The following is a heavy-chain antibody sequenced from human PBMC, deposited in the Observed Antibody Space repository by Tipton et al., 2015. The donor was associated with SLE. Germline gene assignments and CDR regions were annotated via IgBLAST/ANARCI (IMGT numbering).Heavy chain of an antibody. CDR1: GFSFSSYA. J-gene: IGHJ3*02. D-gene: IGHD1-26*01. Sequence: SLRLSCAASGFSFSSYAMGWVRQAPGKGLEWVSVIYSGDSSRYYADSVKGRFTISRDNSRNTLYLQMKSLRVDDTAVYYCAKDSWGLGDDALDMWGQGTMVTVSS. CDR2: IYSGDSSR. V-gene: IGHV3-23*03. CDR3: AKDSWGLGDDALDM.